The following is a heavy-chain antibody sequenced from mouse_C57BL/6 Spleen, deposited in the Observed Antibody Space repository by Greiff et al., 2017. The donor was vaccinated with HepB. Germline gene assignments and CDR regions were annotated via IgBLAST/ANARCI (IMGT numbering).Heavy chain of an antibody. J-gene: IGHJ2*01. CDR3: ARAGLTGTGGYYFDY. CDR2: ISDGGSYT. V-gene: IGHV5-4*01. Sequence: EVQLVESGGGLVKPGGSLKLSCAASGFTFSSYAMSWVRQTPEKRLEWVATISDGGSYTYYPDNVKGRFTISRDNAKNNLYLQMSHLKSEDTAMYYCARAGLTGTGGYYFDYWGQGTTLTVSS. D-gene: IGHD4-1*01. CDR1: GFTFSSYA.